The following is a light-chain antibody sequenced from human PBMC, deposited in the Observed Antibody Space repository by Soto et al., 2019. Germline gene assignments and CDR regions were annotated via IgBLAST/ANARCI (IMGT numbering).Light chain of an antibody. CDR2: FND. V-gene: IGLV1-44*01. J-gene: IGLJ3*02. CDR3: AAWDECLNGPV. Sequence: QSVLTQPPSASGTPGQGVTISCSGSSSDIGSNTVNWYQQLPGTAPKHLIYFNDQRPSGVPDRFSGSKSCTSAYLAISGLHSEEDEQYYCAAWDECLNGPVFGGGTKLTVL. CDR1: SSDIGSNT.